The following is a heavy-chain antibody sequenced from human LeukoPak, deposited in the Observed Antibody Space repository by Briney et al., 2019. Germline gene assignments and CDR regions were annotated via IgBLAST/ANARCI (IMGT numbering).Heavy chain of an antibody. Sequence: GGSLRLSCAPSGFIFTNYFMSWVRQAPGKGLEWVASIKHDGSEKYYVDSVRGRFTISRDNTMNSLYLQMNSLRAEDTAVYYCARDSPLASYFDYWGQGTLVTVSS. J-gene: IGHJ4*02. CDR3: ARDSPLASYFDY. CDR2: IKHDGSEK. V-gene: IGHV3-7*01. CDR1: GFIFTNYF. D-gene: IGHD3-16*01.